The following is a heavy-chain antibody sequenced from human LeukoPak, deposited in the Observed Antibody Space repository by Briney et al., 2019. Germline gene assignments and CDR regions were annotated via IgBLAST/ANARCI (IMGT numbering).Heavy chain of an antibody. J-gene: IGHJ3*02. Sequence: PGGSLRLSCAASGFTFSNYAMSWVRQAPGKGLEWGSAISGSGSNTYYADSVKGRFTISRDNSKNTLYLQLNSLRVEDTAVYYRAKAVPGGTRSPCDIWGQGTMVTVSS. CDR1: GFTFSNYA. D-gene: IGHD3-16*01. CDR2: ISGSGSNT. CDR3: AKAVPGGTRSPCDI. V-gene: IGHV3-23*01.